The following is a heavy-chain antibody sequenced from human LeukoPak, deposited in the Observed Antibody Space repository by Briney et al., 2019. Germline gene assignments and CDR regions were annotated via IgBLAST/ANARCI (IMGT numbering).Heavy chain of an antibody. CDR1: GFTFSSYS. CDR3: ARRTGYCSSTSCYPERFDY. D-gene: IGHD2-2*01. CDR2: ISSSSSYI. V-gene: IGHV3-21*01. Sequence: PGGSLRLSCAASGFTFSSYSMNWVRQAPGKGLEWVSSISSSSSYIYYADSVKGRFTISRDNAKNSLYLQMSSLRAEDTAVYYCARRTGYCSSTSCYPERFDYWGQGTLVTVSS. J-gene: IGHJ4*02.